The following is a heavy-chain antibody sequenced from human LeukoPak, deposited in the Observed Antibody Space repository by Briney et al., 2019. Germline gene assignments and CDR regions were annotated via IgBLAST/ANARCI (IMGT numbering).Heavy chain of an antibody. CDR1: GFTFSSYS. V-gene: IGHV3-21*01. D-gene: IGHD6-6*01. Sequence: GGSLRLSCAASGFTFSSYSMNWVRQAPGKGLEWVSSISSSSSYIYYADSVKGRFTISRDNAKNSLYLQMNSLRAEDTAVYYCASSRLVLGGYWGQGTLVTVSS. CDR3: ASSRLVLGGY. J-gene: IGHJ4*02. CDR2: ISSSSSYI.